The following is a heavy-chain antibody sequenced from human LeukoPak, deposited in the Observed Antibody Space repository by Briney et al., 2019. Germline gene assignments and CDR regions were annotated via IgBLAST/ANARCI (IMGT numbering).Heavy chain of an antibody. D-gene: IGHD4-17*01. J-gene: IGHJ4*02. Sequence: PGGSLRLSCAASGFTFSSYEMNWVRLAPGKGLEWVSYISSSGSTIYYADSVKGRFTISRDNAKNSLYLQMNSLRAEDTAVYYCARADDYGDLYYFDYWGQGTLVTVSS. CDR2: ISSSGSTI. CDR3: ARADDYGDLYYFDY. V-gene: IGHV3-48*03. CDR1: GFTFSSYE.